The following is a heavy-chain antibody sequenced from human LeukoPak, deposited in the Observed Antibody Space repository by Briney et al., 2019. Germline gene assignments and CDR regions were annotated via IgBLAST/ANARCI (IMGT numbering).Heavy chain of an antibody. CDR3: AKVRTYFYHGLDV. Sequence: GAVRLSCEASGFTFSTCAMSWVRHAPGKGLEWVSGISGTTSGTYYADSVKGRFTISRDNSKNTLFLQVNSLRAEDTAVYYCAKVRTYFYHGLDVWGQGTTVTVSS. V-gene: IGHV3-23*01. CDR1: GFTFSTCA. D-gene: IGHD1-14*01. J-gene: IGHJ6*02. CDR2: ISGTTSGT.